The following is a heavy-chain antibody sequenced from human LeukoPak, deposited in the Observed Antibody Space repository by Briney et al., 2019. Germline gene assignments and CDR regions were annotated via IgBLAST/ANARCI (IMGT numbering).Heavy chain of an antibody. CDR3: ARGSTYYDSSGQVPFDY. D-gene: IGHD3-22*01. Sequence: GGSLRLSCAASGFTSSTYTMNWVRQAPGKGLEWVSSINGDGRYIYYADSMKGRFTISRDNAKNSLYLQMNSLRAEDTAVYYCARGSTYYDSSGQVPFDYWGQGTLVTVSS. V-gene: IGHV3-21*01. CDR1: GFTSSTYT. J-gene: IGHJ4*02. CDR2: INGDGRYI.